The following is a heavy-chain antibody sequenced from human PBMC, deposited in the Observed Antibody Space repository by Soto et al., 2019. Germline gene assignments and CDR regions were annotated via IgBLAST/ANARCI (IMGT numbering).Heavy chain of an antibody. CDR2: IYHSGST. CDR1: GGSISSGGYS. D-gene: IGHD1-26*01. V-gene: IGHV4-30-2*01. J-gene: IGHJ4*02. Sequence: SETLSLTCAVSGGSISSGGYSWSWIRQPPGKGLEWIGYIYHSGSTNYNPSLKSRVTISVDTSKNQLSLKLSSVTAADTAVYYGAIRYGSAIEYWGQGSLVTVSS. CDR3: AIRYGSAIEY.